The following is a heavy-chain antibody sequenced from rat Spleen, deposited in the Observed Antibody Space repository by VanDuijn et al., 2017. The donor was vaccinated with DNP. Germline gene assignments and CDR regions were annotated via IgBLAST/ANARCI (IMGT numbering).Heavy chain of an antibody. Sequence: VQLQESGPGLVQPSQTLSLTCTVSGFSLSSNSVSWVRQHPGKGLEWVASISNTGDNIFYSDSVQGRFTISRENAKSTLYLQMDSLRSEDTATYYCTRHRTIMPYYYAMDAWGQGASVTVSS. D-gene: IGHD1-12*01. CDR2: ISNTGDNI. CDR3: TRHRTIMPYYYAMDA. V-gene: IGHV5-31*01. J-gene: IGHJ4*01. CDR1: GFSLSSNS.